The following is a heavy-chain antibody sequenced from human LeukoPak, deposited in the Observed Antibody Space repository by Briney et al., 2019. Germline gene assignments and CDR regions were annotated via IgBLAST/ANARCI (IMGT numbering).Heavy chain of an antibody. Sequence: GGSLRLSCAVSGFTVSSNYMSWVRQAPGKGLEWVSVLYSGGNTYYADSVKGRFTISRDNSKNTLYLQMNSLRAEDTAVYYCARGYYYDSSGYPYWGQGTLVTVSS. CDR1: GFTVSSNY. V-gene: IGHV3-53*01. J-gene: IGHJ4*02. CDR3: ARGYYYDSSGYPY. D-gene: IGHD3-22*01. CDR2: LYSGGNT.